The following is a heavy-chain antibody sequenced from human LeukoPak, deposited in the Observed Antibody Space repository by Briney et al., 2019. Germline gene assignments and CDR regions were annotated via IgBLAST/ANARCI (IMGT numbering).Heavy chain of an antibody. CDR3: ARHRKRPGIAAYFDY. Sequence: SETLSLTCTVSGGSISSSSYYWGWIRQPPGKGLEWIGSIYYSGSTYYNPSLKSRVTISVDTSKNQFSLKLSSMTAADTAVYYCARHRKRPGIAAYFDYWGQGTLVTVSS. J-gene: IGHJ4*02. D-gene: IGHD6-25*01. CDR1: GGSISSSSYY. CDR2: IYYSGST. V-gene: IGHV4-39*01.